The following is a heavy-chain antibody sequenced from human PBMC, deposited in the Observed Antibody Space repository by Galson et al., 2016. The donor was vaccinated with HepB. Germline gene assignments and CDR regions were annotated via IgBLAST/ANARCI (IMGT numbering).Heavy chain of an antibody. CDR3: VKGSGDSSDWYNNWFDS. V-gene: IGHV3-64D*06. Sequence: SLRLSCAASGFTFSSFAVHWLRQAPGKGLEYVSAISYNGGSTYHAGSVKGRFTISRDNSKNTLYLHMSSLRTEETAVYYCVKGSGDSSDWYNNWFDSWGQGTLVAVSS. D-gene: IGHD6-19*01. CDR1: GFTFSSFA. J-gene: IGHJ5*01. CDR2: ISYNGGST.